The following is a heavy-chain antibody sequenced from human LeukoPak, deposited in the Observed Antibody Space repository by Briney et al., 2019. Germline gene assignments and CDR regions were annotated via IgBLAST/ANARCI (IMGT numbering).Heavy chain of an antibody. J-gene: IGHJ4*02. CDR2: ISSSSSTI. Sequence: GGSLRLSCAASGFTFSSYSMNWVRQAPGKGLEWVSYISSSSSTIYYADSVKGRFTISRDNAKNSLYLQMNSLRPEDTAVYYCARVVNWNDGYWGQGTLVTVSS. D-gene: IGHD1-1*01. V-gene: IGHV3-48*01. CDR3: ARVVNWNDGY. CDR1: GFTFSSYS.